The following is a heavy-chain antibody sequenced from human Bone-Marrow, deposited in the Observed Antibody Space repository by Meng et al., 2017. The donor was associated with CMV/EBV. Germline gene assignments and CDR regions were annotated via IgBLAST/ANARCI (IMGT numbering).Heavy chain of an antibody. D-gene: IGHD6-13*01. CDR2: ISSSSSYI. J-gene: IGHJ6*02. CDR3: ARASSSSYYGMDV. Sequence: GGSLRLSCAASGFTFSSYSMNWVRQAPGKGLEWVSSISSSSSYIYYADSVKGRFTISRDNAKNSLYLQMNSLRAEDTAVYYCARASSSSYYGMDVWGQGTTVTVSS. V-gene: IGHV3-21*01. CDR1: GFTFSSYS.